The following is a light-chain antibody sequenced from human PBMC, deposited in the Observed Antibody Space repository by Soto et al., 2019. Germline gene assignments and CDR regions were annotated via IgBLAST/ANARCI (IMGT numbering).Light chain of an antibody. CDR2: GAS. CDR1: QSVSSN. V-gene: IGKV3-15*01. CDR3: LQDYKYPRT. J-gene: IGKJ1*01. Sequence: EIVMTQSPATLSVSPGERATLSCRASQSVSSNLAWYQQKPGQAPRLLIYGASTRATGIPARFSGSGSGTDFTLTISSLQPEDLATYYCLQDYKYPRTFGQGTKVDIK.